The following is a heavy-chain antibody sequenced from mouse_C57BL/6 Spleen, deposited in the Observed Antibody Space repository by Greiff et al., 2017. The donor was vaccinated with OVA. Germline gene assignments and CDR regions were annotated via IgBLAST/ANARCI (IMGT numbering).Heavy chain of an antibody. CDR2: ISSGSSTI. CDR1: GFTFSDYG. V-gene: IGHV5-17*01. CDR3: ARSYYDYYRFAY. D-gene: IGHD2-4*01. Sequence: EVMLVESGGGLVKPGGSLKLSCAASGFTFSDYGMHWVRQAPEKGLEWVAYISSGSSTIYYADKVKGRFTISRDNANNTLFLQMTSLRSEDTAMYYCARSYYDYYRFAYWGQGTLVTVSA. J-gene: IGHJ3*01.